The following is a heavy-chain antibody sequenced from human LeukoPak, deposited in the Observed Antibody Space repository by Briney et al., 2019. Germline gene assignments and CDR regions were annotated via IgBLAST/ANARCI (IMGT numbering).Heavy chain of an antibody. CDR1: GYTFTGYY. J-gene: IGHJ4*02. CDR2: INPNSGGT. V-gene: IGHV1-2*02. Sequence: VASVKVSCEASGYTFTGYYMHWVRQAPGQGLEWMGWINPNSGGTNYAQKFQGRVTMTRDTSISTAYMELSRLRSDDTAVYYCASPKGSQGDYVWGSYRYDYWGQGTLVTVSS. CDR3: ASPKGSQGDYVWGSYRYDY. D-gene: IGHD3-16*02.